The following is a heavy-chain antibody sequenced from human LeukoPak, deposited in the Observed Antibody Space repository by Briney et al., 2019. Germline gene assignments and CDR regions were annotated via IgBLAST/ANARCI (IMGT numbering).Heavy chain of an antibody. D-gene: IGHD2-15*01. J-gene: IGHJ4*02. CDR1: GFTFSSYS. Sequence: GGSLRLSCAASGFTFSSYSMNWVRQAPGKGLEWVSSISSNSDYIYYADSVKDRFTISRDNAKNSLYLQMNSLRAEDTAVYYCARGHCSVRSCYRFDYSGQATQPSVSS. V-gene: IGHV3-21*01. CDR2: ISSNSDYI. CDR3: ARGHCSVRSCYRFDY.